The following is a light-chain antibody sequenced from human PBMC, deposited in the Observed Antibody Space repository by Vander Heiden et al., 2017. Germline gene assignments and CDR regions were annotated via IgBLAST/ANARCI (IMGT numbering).Light chain of an antibody. Sequence: EIVLTQSPDTLSLSPGERATLSCRATQSVSSSYLAWYQQKPGQSPRLLIYGASSRAAGITDRFSGSGSGTDFALTISRLEPEDFAVYFCQQYYRSPLTFGGGTKVEIK. V-gene: IGKV3-20*01. CDR2: GAS. J-gene: IGKJ4*01. CDR1: QSVSSSY. CDR3: QQYYRSPLT.